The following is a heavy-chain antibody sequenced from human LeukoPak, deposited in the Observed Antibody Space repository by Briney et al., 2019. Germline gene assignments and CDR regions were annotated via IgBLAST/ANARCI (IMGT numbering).Heavy chain of an antibody. Sequence: GGSLRLSCAASGFTFSRYYMTWVRQAPGKGLEWVANIKQDGSEKFYVDSVKGRFTISRDNAKNSLFLQMNSLRAEDTAVYYCVRWIASGSGIYWYFDVWGRGTLVTVSS. CDR1: GFTFSRYY. J-gene: IGHJ2*01. V-gene: IGHV3-7*01. D-gene: IGHD1-26*01. CDR3: VRWIASGSGIYWYFDV. CDR2: IKQDGSEK.